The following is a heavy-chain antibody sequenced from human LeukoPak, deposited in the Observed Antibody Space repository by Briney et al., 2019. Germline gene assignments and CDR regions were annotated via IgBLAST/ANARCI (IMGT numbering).Heavy chain of an antibody. J-gene: IGHJ4*02. Sequence: GGSLRLSCAASGFTFSSYEMNWVRQAPGKGLEWVSAISGSGGSTYYADSVKGRFTISRDNSKNTLYLQMNSLTAEDTAVYYCAKDRWDIVVVPSVIVDSWGQGTLVTVSS. D-gene: IGHD2-2*02. V-gene: IGHV3-23*01. CDR1: GFTFSSYE. CDR3: AKDRWDIVVVPSVIVDS. CDR2: ISGSGGST.